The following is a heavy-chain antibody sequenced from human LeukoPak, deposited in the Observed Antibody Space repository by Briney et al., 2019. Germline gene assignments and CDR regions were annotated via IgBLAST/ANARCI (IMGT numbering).Heavy chain of an antibody. CDR3: ARPRVHSGYDQPAPGDAFDI. CDR1: GGSISSSSYY. V-gene: IGHV4-39*01. D-gene: IGHD5-12*01. Sequence: SETLSLTCTVSGGSISSSSYYWGWIRQPPGKGLEWIGSIYYSGSTYYNPSLKSRVTISVDTSKNQFSLKLSSVTAADTAVYYCARPRVHSGYDQPAPGDAFDIWGQGTMVTVSS. J-gene: IGHJ3*02. CDR2: IYYSGST.